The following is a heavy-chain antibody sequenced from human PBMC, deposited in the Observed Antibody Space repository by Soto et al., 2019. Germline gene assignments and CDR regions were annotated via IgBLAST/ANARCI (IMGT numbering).Heavy chain of an antibody. CDR3: ARAGAATLSDC. D-gene: IGHD2-15*01. Sequence: SETLSLTCTVSGGSISNYYCSWIRQPPGKGLERIGYIYYSGSTNYNPSLKSRVTISVETCKSQSSLLLSSVTAADTPVYYWARAGAATLSDCGGQGTLVTAYS. CDR1: GGSISNYY. CDR2: IYYSGST. J-gene: IGHJ4*02. V-gene: IGHV4-59*01.